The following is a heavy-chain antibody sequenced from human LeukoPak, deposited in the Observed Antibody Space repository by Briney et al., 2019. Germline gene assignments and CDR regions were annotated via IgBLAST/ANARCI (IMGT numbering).Heavy chain of an antibody. J-gene: IGHJ4*02. D-gene: IGHD5-24*01. Sequence: SETLSLTCAVYGGSFSGYYWSWIRQLPGKGLEWIGEINHSGSTNYNPSLKSRVTISVDTSKNQFSLKLSSVTAADTAVYYCAGSRDGQSCIDYWGQGTLVTVSS. V-gene: IGHV4-34*01. CDR3: AGSRDGQSCIDY. CDR1: GGSFSGYY. CDR2: INHSGST.